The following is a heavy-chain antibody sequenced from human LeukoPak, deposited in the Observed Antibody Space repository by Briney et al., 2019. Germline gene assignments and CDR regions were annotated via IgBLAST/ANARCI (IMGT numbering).Heavy chain of an antibody. D-gene: IGHD6-13*01. CDR3: ARERGSSSWHNWFDP. CDR1: GGTFSSYA. V-gene: IGHV1-69*06. J-gene: IGHJ5*02. CDR2: IIPIFGTA. Sequence: SVKVSCKASGGTFSSYAISWVRQAPGQGLEWMGGIIPIFGTANYAQKFQGRVTITADKSTSTAYMELSSLRSEDTAVYYCARERGSSSWHNWFDPWGQGTLVTVSS.